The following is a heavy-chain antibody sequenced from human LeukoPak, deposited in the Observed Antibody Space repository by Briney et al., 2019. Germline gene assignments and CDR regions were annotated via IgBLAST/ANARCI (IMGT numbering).Heavy chain of an antibody. J-gene: IGHJ5*02. CDR2: ISSSGSTI. CDR3: ASTPPGSGGNEDR. V-gene: IGHV3-11*01. CDR1: GFTFSDYY. Sequence: AGGSLRLSCAASGFTFSDYYMSWIRQAPGKGLEWVSYISSSGSTIYYADSVKGRFTISRDNAKNSLYPQMNSLRAEDTAVYYCASTPPGSGGNEDRWGQGTLVTVSS. D-gene: IGHD3-10*01.